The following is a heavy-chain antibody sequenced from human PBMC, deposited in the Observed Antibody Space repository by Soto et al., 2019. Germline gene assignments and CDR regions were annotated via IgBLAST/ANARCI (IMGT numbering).Heavy chain of an antibody. CDR2: ISSDGGRT. Sequence: PGESLKISCAASGFTFSSYWMHWVRQGPGKGLMWVSRISSDGGRTTYADSVKGRFTISRDNAKNTLFVQLSSLRAEDTAVYYCARGGLFSSSEALDIWGQGTMVTVSS. V-gene: IGHV3-74*01. J-gene: IGHJ3*02. D-gene: IGHD6-6*01. CDR3: ARGGLFSSSEALDI. CDR1: GFTFSSYW.